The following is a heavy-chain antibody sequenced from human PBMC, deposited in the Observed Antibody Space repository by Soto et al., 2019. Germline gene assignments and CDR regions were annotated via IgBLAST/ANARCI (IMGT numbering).Heavy chain of an antibody. V-gene: IGHV4-39*01. CDR1: GGSISSSSYY. Sequence: QLQLQESGPGLVKPSETLSLTCTVSGGSISSSSYYWGWIRQPPGKGLEWIGSIYYSGSTYYNPSLKRRVTISVDTSKNQSSLKLSSGTAADTAVYYCARNTMTTVTPPPPLGYYYYMDVWGKGTTVTVSS. J-gene: IGHJ6*03. D-gene: IGHD4-17*01. CDR3: ARNTMTTVTPPPPLGYYYYMDV. CDR2: IYYSGST.